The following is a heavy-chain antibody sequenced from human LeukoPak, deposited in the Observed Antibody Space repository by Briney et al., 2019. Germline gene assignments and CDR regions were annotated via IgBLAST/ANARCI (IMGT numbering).Heavy chain of an antibody. CDR1: GFSFSSYA. V-gene: IGHV3-23*01. CDR3: AKDHPEGDGYNYGAFDI. D-gene: IGHD5-24*01. J-gene: IGHJ3*02. CDR2: IVDSGVGT. Sequence: GGSLRLSCAASGFSFSSYAMSWVRQAPGKGLEWVSGIVDSGVGTHYTDSVKGRFTIFRDKSRNTLYLQMNSLRGEDTAVYYCAKDHPEGDGYNYGAFDIWGQGTMVTVSS.